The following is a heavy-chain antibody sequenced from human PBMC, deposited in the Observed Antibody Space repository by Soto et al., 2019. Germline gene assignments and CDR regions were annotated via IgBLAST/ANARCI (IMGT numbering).Heavy chain of an antibody. J-gene: IGHJ4*02. D-gene: IGHD2-15*01. CDR2: IKEDGSEK. V-gene: IGHV3-7*01. Sequence: GESLKISCVASGFSFSSIWMTWVRQAPGKGLEWVANIKEDGSEKFYVDSVKGRFTISRDNAKNSLYLQMNGLRVEDTAVYYCARYVRNPADWGQGALVTVSS. CDR3: ARYVRNPAD. CDR1: GFSFSSIW.